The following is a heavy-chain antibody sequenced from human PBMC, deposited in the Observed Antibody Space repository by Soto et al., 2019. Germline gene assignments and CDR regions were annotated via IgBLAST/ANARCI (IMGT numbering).Heavy chain of an antibody. J-gene: IGHJ6*02. CDR2: IYYSGST. CDR1: GGSISSYY. V-gene: IGHV4-59*01. Sequence: SETLSLTCPVSGGSISSYYWSWIRQPPGKGLEWIGYIYYSGSTNYNPSLKSRVTISVDTSKNQFSLKLSSVTAADTAVYYCARSPLTPYYYYGMDVWGQGTTVTVSS. D-gene: IGHD2-15*01. CDR3: ARSPLTPYYYYGMDV.